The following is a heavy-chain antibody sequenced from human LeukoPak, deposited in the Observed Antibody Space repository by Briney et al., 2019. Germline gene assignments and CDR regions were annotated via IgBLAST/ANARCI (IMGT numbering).Heavy chain of an antibody. Sequence: WASVKVSCKASGYTFTGYYMHWVRRAPGQGLEWMGWINPNSGGTNYAQKFQGRVTMTRDTSISTAYMELSRLRSDDTAVYYCAREGSFVISGSTDGGQPHDAFDIWGQGTMVTVSS. J-gene: IGHJ3*02. V-gene: IGHV1-2*02. D-gene: IGHD5-24*01. CDR2: INPNSGGT. CDR3: AREGSFVISGSTDGGQPHDAFDI. CDR1: GYTFTGYY.